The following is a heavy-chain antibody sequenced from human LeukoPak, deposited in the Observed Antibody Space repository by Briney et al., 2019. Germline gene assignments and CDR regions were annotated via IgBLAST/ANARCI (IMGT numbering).Heavy chain of an antibody. V-gene: IGHV3-21*01. J-gene: IGHJ4*02. CDR3: ARAFNRGKFDY. CDR2: ISSSSSYI. D-gene: IGHD2/OR15-2a*01. CDR1: GFTFSSYS. Sequence: GGSPRLSCAASGFTFSSYSMNWVRQAPGKGLEWVSSISSSSSYIYYADSVKGRFTISRDNAKNSLYLQMNSLRAEDTAVYYCARAFNRGKFDYWGQGTLVTVSS.